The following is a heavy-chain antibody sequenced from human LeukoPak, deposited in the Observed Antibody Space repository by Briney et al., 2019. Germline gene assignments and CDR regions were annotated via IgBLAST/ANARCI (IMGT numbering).Heavy chain of an antibody. CDR2: IYTSGST. J-gene: IGHJ4*02. V-gene: IGHV4-61*02. CDR1: GGSISSGSYY. CDR3: ARAWGSKRVPAAKRFDY. D-gene: IGHD2-2*01. Sequence: PAQTLSLTCTVSGGSISSGSYYWSWIRQPAGKGLEWIGRIYTSGSTNYNPSLKSRVTISVDTSKNQFSLKLSSVTAADTAVYYCARAWGSKRVPAAKRFDYWGQGTLVTVSS.